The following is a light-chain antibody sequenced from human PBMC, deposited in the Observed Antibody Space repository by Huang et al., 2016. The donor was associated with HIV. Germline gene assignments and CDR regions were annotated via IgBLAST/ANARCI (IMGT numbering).Light chain of an antibody. Sequence: EIIMTQFPATLSLSPGERATLSCRASQSVANQSAWYQQKPGQAPRLLIFGASNRATGVPDRFSGSGSGTEFTLTISNLQSEDFAVYYCQQYNTSPTTFGPGTRVDVK. J-gene: IGKJ3*01. CDR3: QQYNTSPTT. CDR2: GAS. V-gene: IGKV3-15*01. CDR1: QSVANQ.